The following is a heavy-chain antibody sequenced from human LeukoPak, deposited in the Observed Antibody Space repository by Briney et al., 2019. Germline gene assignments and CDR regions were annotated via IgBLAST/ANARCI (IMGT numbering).Heavy chain of an antibody. CDR3: ARDRSGSYPETYGMDV. CDR2: ICSSISYI. J-gene: IGHJ6*02. Sequence: RGSLRLSCVASGVTFCSYSMNGVREAPGGGLEWGSCICSSISYIFSADSMKGRFPISRDNAKNSLYLQINSLRAEDTAVYYCARDRSGSYPETYGMDVWGQGTTVTVSS. D-gene: IGHD1-26*01. V-gene: IGHV3-21*01. CDR1: GVTFCSYS.